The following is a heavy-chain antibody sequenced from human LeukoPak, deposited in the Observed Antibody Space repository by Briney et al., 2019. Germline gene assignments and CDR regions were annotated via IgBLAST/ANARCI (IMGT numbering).Heavy chain of an antibody. CDR2: INAGNGNT. CDR1: GYTFTSYD. V-gene: IGHV1-3*03. J-gene: IGHJ4*02. Sequence: ASVKVSCKASGYTFTSYDINWVRQATGQGLEWMGWINAGNGNTKYSQEFQGRVTITRDTSASTAYMELSSLRSEDMAVYYCAREGYYYDSSGYYPYFDYWGQGTLVTVSS. D-gene: IGHD3-22*01. CDR3: AREGYYYDSSGYYPYFDY.